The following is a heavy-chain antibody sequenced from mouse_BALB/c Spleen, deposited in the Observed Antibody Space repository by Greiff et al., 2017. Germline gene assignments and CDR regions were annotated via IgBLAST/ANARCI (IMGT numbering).Heavy chain of an antibody. D-gene: IGHD2-4*01. CDR2: FYPGSGST. J-gene: IGHJ3*01. CDR3: ARHELYYDYDGPWFAY. Sequence: VQLHQSGAELVKPGASVKLSCKASGYTFTEYIIHWVKQRPGQGLEWIGWFYPGSGSTKYNEKFKDKATLTADKSSSTVYMELSRLTSEDSAVYFCARHELYYDYDGPWFAYWGQGTLVTVSA. V-gene: IGHV1-62-2*01. CDR1: GYTFTEYI.